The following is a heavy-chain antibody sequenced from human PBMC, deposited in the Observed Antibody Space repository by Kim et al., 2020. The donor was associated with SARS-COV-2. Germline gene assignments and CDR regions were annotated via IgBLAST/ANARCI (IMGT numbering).Heavy chain of an antibody. Sequence: GGSLRLSCAASGFTFSSYAMSWVRQAPGKGLEWVSAISGSGGSTYYADSVKGRFTISRDNSKNTLYLQMNSLRAEDTAVYYCAKDSQDGITMIVVVGLDAFDIWGQGTMVTVSS. CDR3: AKDSQDGITMIVVVGLDAFDI. D-gene: IGHD3-22*01. CDR1: GFTFSSYA. V-gene: IGHV3-23*01. CDR2: ISGSGGST. J-gene: IGHJ3*02.